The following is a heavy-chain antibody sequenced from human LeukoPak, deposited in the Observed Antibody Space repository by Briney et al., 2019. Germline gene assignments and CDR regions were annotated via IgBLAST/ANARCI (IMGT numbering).Heavy chain of an antibody. J-gene: IGHJ4*02. CDR3: ATFGSGSRRTNSFDY. V-gene: IGHV3-66*01. Sequence: GGSLRLSCAASGFTVSSNYMSWVRQAPGKGLEWVSIIYSGGGTYYADSVKGRFTISRDDSKNTLFLQMNSLRAEDTAVYYCATFGSGSRRTNSFDYWGQGTLVIVSS. CDR2: IYSGGGT. D-gene: IGHD3-10*01. CDR1: GFTVSSNY.